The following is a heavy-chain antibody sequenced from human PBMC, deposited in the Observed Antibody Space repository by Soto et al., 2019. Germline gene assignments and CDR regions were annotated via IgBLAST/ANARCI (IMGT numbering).Heavy chain of an antibody. CDR1: GFTFSDYY. J-gene: IGHJ6*02. CDR3: ATQVCSSTSCYGDDYYYGMDV. Sequence: GGSLRLSCAASGFTFSDYYMSWIRQAPGKGLEWVAVISYDGSNKYYADSVKGRFTISRDNSKNTLYLQMNSLRAEDTAVYYCATQVCSSTSCYGDDYYYGMDVWGQGTTVTVSS. V-gene: IGHV3-30*03. D-gene: IGHD2-2*01. CDR2: ISYDGSNK.